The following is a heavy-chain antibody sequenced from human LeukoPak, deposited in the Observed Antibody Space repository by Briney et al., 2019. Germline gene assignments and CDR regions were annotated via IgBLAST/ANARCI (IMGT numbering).Heavy chain of an antibody. V-gene: IGHV4-34*01. J-gene: IGHJ4*02. Sequence: PSETLSLTCAVYGGSFSGYCWSWIRQPPGKGLEWIGEINHSGSTNYNPSLKSRVTISVDTSKNQFSLKLSSVTAADTAVYYCARDSSSWYYFDYWGQGTLVTVSS. D-gene: IGHD6-13*01. CDR1: GGSFSGYC. CDR2: INHSGST. CDR3: ARDSSSWYYFDY.